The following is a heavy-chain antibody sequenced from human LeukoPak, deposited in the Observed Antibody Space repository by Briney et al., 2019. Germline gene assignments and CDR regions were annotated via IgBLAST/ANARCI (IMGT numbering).Heavy chain of an antibody. CDR1: EFSVGSNY. CDR2: IYSGGST. Sequence: GGSLRLSCAASEFSVGSNYMTWVRQAPGKGLEWVSLIYSGGSTYYADSVKGRFTISRDNAKNSLYLQMNSLRAEDTAVYYCARERCSRSGGSCMNTPDFDYWGQGTLVTVSS. V-gene: IGHV3-66*01. D-gene: IGHD2-15*01. J-gene: IGHJ4*02. CDR3: ARERCSRSGGSCMNTPDFDY.